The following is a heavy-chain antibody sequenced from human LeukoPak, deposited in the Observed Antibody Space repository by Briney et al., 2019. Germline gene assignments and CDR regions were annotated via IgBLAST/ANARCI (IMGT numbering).Heavy chain of an antibody. V-gene: IGHV4-61*01. D-gene: IGHD4-23*01. Sequence: KPSETLSLTCTVSGGSVSSGSYYWSWIRQPPGKGPEWIGYIYYSGSTNYNPSLKSRVTISVDTSKNQFSLKLSSVTAADTAVYYCARRDRWDYGGNFAHWGQGTLVTVSS. CDR1: GGSVSSGSYY. J-gene: IGHJ4*02. CDR2: IYYSGST. CDR3: ARRDRWDYGGNFAH.